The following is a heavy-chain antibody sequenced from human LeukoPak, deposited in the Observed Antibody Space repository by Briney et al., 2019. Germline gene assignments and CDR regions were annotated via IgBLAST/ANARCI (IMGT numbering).Heavy chain of an antibody. Sequence: GGSLRLSCAASGFTFSNYAMGWVRQAPGKGLEWVSGIDNSADNTYYADSVKGRFTISRDNSRNTLDLQMISLRAEDTAVYYCAKDRLGIYRYFDYWGQGTLVTVSS. J-gene: IGHJ4*02. CDR2: IDNSADNT. CDR3: AKDRLGIYRYFDY. CDR1: GFTFSNYA. D-gene: IGHD7-27*01. V-gene: IGHV3-23*01.